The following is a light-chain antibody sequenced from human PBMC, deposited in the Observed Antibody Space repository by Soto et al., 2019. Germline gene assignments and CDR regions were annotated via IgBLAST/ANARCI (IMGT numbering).Light chain of an antibody. V-gene: IGKV3-15*01. Sequence: EIKVAHNPSAQSRAAEARTPRCCTARQSISSHLAWYQQHPGQAPRLLIFGASTMTTGVPARSSGSWCGTEHTSTICSLRFEDFAVYCCQRHHNRPLGKIGGGTKGDI. J-gene: IGKJ4*01. CDR2: GAS. CDR3: QRHHNRPLGK. CDR1: QSISSH.